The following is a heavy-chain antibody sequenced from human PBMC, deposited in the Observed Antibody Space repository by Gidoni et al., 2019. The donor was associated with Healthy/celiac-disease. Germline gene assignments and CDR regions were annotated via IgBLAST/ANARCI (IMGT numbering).Heavy chain of an antibody. Sequence: QVTLKEPGPVLVKPTETLTLTCTVSGFSLSNARLGVSWIGQPPGKALEWLAHIFSNDGKSYSKSLKSRLTSANDKSKSKVVLTMTNMDPVDTATYYCERIGEAGTIYWGQGTLVTVSS. CDR1: GFSLSNARLG. CDR3: ERIGEAGTIY. CDR2: IFSNDGK. V-gene: IGHV2-26*01. D-gene: IGHD6-19*01. J-gene: IGHJ4*02.